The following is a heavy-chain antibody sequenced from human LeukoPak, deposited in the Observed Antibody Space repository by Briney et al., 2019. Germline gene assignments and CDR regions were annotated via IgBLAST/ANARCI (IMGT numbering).Heavy chain of an antibody. CDR3: ARVKGSGVSYYFDY. J-gene: IGHJ4*02. V-gene: IGHV3-9*01. CDR2: ISWNSGSI. CDR1: GFTFDDYA. Sequence: GGSLRLSCAASGFTFDDYAMHWVRQAPGKGLEWVSGISWNSGSIGYADSVKGRFTISRDNAKNSLYLQMNSLRAEDTAVYYCARVKGSGVSYYFDYWGQGTLVTVSS. D-gene: IGHD3-10*01.